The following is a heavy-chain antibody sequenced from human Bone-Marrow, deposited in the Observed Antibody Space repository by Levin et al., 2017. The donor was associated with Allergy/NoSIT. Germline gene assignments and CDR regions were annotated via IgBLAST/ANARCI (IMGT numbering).Heavy chain of an antibody. D-gene: IGHD1-26*01. CDR1: GYSFTGYF. CDR3: AKWAGRGTDY. CDR2: INPNSGGT. Sequence: ASVKVSCKASGYSFTGYFVVWVRQAPGQGLEWMGRINPNSGGTIYSRNFQGRVTMTSDTSISTAYMELSGLRSDDTAVYYCAKWAGRGTDYWGQGTLITVSS. J-gene: IGHJ4*02. V-gene: IGHV1-2*06.